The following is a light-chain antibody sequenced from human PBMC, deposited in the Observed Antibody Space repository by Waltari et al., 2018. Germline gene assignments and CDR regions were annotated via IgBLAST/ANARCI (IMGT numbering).Light chain of an antibody. CDR2: EGN. Sequence: SALTQPASVSGSPGQSITISCTGTSSDIGGYNLFSWYQHHPGKAPKIIIYEGNKRPSGVSYRFSGSKSGNTASLTISGLHTEDEADYYCCSYAGIGTLTFGGGTRVTVL. V-gene: IGLV2-23*01. CDR1: SSDIGGYNL. CDR3: CSYAGIGTLT. J-gene: IGLJ3*02.